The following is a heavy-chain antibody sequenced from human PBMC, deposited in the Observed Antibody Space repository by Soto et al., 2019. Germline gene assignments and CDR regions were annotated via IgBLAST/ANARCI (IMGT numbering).Heavy chain of an antibody. J-gene: IGHJ4*02. CDR2: IYYSGST. Sequence: SETLSLTCAVSGGSVSSGGYSWSWIRQPPGKGLEWIGYIYYSGSTNYNPSLKSRVTISVDTSKNQFSLKLSSVTAADTAVYYCARRYGGNFDYWGQGTLVTVSS. CDR3: ARRYGGNFDY. D-gene: IGHD4-17*01. V-gene: IGHV4-61*08. CDR1: GGSVSSGGYS.